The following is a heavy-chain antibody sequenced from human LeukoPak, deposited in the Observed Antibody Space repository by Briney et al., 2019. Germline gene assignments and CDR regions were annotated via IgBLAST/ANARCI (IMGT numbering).Heavy chain of an antibody. J-gene: IGHJ3*02. V-gene: IGHV3-23*01. D-gene: IGHD3-22*01. Sequence: GGSLRLSCAASGFTFSSYAMRWVRQAPGKGLEWVSAISGSGGSTYYADSVKGRFTISRDNSKNTQYLQMISLRAEDAAVYYVARQGWYYDRNGFDSWGQGTMVTVSS. CDR2: ISGSGGST. CDR3: ARQGWYYDRNGFDS. CDR1: GFTFSSYA.